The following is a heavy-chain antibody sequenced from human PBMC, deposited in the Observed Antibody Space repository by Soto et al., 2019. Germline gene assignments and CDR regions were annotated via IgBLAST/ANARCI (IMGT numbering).Heavy chain of an antibody. J-gene: IGHJ4*02. D-gene: IGHD1-26*01. CDR2: ISYDGSNK. CDR1: GFTFSNAW. CDR3: AKDSGTWDYYFDY. V-gene: IGHV3-30*18. Sequence: GGSLRLSCAASGFTFSNAWMSWVRQAPGKGLEWVAIISYDGSNKYSADSVKGRFTISRDNSKNTLYLQMNSLRAEDTAVYYCAKDSGTWDYYFDYWGQGTLVTVSS.